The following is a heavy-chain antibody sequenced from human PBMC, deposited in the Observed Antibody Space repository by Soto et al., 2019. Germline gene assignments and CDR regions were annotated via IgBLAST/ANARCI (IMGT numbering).Heavy chain of an antibody. CDR3: AREYGGNSGTFDY. CDR1: GGSFSDYY. J-gene: IGHJ4*01. V-gene: IGHV4-34*01. CDR2: INHSGST. Sequence: PSETLSLTCAVYGGSFSDYYWSWIRQPPGKGLEWIGEINHSGSTNYNPSLKSRVTISVDTSKNQFSLKLSSVTAADTAVYYCAREYGGNSGTFDYWGQEPWSPSPQ. D-gene: IGHD2-21*02.